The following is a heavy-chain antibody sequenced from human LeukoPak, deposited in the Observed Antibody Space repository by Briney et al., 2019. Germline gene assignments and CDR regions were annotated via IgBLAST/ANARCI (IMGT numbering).Heavy chain of an antibody. CDR3: AKGQDYDFWSGYYSAFDY. V-gene: IGHV3-30*02. J-gene: IGHJ4*02. CDR1: GFTFSSYG. Sequence: GGSLRLSCAASGFTFSSYGMHWVRQAPGKGLEWVAFIRYDGSNKYYADSVKGRFTISRDNSKNTLYLQMNSLRAEDTAAYYCAKGQDYDFWSGYYSAFDYWGQGTLVTVSS. CDR2: IRYDGSNK. D-gene: IGHD3-3*01.